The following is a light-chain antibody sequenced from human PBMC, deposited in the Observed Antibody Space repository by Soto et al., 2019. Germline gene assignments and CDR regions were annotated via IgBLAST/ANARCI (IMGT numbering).Light chain of an antibody. V-gene: IGLV2-14*03. Sequence: QSVLTQPASVSGSPGQSITISCTGTSSDVGGYDFVSWYQQHPGKAPKLMIYDVSNRPSGVSDRFSGSKSGNTASLTISGLQAEDEADYYCSSYTRSTTLVFGGGNKVTVL. CDR2: DVS. CDR3: SSYTRSTTLV. CDR1: SSDVGGYDF. J-gene: IGLJ2*01.